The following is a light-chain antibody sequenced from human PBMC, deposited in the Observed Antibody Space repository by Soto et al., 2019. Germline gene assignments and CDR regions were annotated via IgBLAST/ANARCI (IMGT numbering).Light chain of an antibody. CDR2: GVR. J-gene: IGLJ3*02. CDR3: CSDAGSLTRV. CDR1: SSDVGSHNF. V-gene: IGLV2-23*02. Sequence: QSVLTQPASVSGSPGQSITISCTGTSSDVGSHNFVSWYQQHPGKAPKLMIYGVRERPSGVSNRFSGSKSGNTASLTISGLQAEDEADYYCCSDAGSLTRVFGGGTKLTVL.